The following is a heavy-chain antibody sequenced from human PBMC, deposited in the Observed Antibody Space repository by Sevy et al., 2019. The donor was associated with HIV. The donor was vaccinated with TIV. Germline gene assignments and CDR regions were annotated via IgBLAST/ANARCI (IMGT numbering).Heavy chain of an antibody. V-gene: IGHV3-48*03. D-gene: IGHD3-22*01. CDR3: ARDLPGDSRMDV. Sequence: GGSLRLSCVASGFSFSSYEMNWVRQAPGKGLEWFSYISSSGNTIYYADSVKGRFTVSRDNAKNSLYLQMNSLRGEDTAVYYCARDLPGDSRMDVWGQRTTVTVSS. CDR1: GFSFSSYE. J-gene: IGHJ6*02. CDR2: ISSSGNTI.